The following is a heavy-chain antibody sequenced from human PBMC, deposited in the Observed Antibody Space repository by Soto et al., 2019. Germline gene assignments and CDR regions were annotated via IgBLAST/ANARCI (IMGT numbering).Heavy chain of an antibody. D-gene: IGHD3-22*01. J-gene: IGHJ3*02. CDR3: AGDRRAHSCYGAFYI. CDR1: GYTFTSYG. CDR2: ISAYNGNT. V-gene: IGHV1-18*01. Sequence: QVQLVQSGAEVKKPGASVKVSCKASGYTFTSYGISWVRQAPGQGREGMGWISAYNGNTNYAQNLQGRVTMTTDTSTSTAYMELRSLRSDDTAVYYCAGDRRAHSCYGAFYIWGQGTIVTVSS.